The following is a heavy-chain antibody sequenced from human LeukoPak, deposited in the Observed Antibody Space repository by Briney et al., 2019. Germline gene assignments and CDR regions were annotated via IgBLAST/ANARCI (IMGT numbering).Heavy chain of an antibody. V-gene: IGHV1-18*01. CDR3: ARDNGHKGVDY. J-gene: IGHJ4*02. CDR2: VSGYNGNT. D-gene: IGHD2-8*01. CDR1: GYTSTSYG. Sequence: GASVKVSCKTSGYTSTSYGFSWMRQAPGQGLEWMGWVSGYNGNTNYFQKFQGRVAMTIDIPTRTVYMELRSLRLDDTAVYYCARDNGHKGVDYWGQGTLVTVSA.